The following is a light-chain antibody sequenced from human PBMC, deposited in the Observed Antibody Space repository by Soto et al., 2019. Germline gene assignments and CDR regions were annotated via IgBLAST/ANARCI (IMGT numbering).Light chain of an antibody. CDR2: EVS. CDR3: TSYTSISTYV. J-gene: IGLJ1*01. V-gene: IGLV2-14*01. CDR1: SSDVGYYNY. Sequence: QSALTQPASVSGSPGQSITISCTGTSSDVGYYNYVSWYQHHPGKAPKLIIFEVSYRPSGVSNRFSGSKSGNTASLTISGLQAEDEADYFCTSYTSISTYVFGTGTKLTVL.